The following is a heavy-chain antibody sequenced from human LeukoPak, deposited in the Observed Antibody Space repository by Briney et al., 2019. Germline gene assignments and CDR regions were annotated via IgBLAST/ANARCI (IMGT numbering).Heavy chain of an antibody. CDR2: IYPGDSDT. V-gene: IGHV5-51*01. CDR1: GYSFATYW. Sequence: GSLKISCEVSGYSFATYWIGWVRQMPGKGLEWMGIIYPGDSDTRYSPSFQGQVTISADKSISTAYLQWSSLKASDTAMYYCARPRGYCSSTTCFGFYFDYWGQGTLVTVSS. J-gene: IGHJ4*02. CDR3: ARPRGYCSSTTCFGFYFDY. D-gene: IGHD2-2*01.